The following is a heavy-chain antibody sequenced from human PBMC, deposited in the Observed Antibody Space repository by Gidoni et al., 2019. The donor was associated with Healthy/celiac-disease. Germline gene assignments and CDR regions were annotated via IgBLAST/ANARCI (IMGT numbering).Heavy chain of an antibody. D-gene: IGHD3-9*01. Sequence: EVQLLESGGGMVQPGGSLRISCAASGFNFSSYAMSWVRKAPGKGLEWVSAISGSGGSTYYADSVKGRFTTSRDNAKNTLYLQMNSLRAEDTAVYYCAKDLRYFDWLLIDYWGQGTLVTVSS. CDR3: AKDLRYFDWLLIDY. CDR2: ISGSGGST. V-gene: IGHV3-23*01. J-gene: IGHJ4*02. CDR1: GFNFSSYA.